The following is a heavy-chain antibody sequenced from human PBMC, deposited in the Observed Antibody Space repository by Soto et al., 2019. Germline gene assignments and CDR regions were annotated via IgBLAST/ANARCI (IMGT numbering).Heavy chain of an antibody. J-gene: IGHJ6*02. CDR2: IWYDGSNK. CDR1: GFTFSTYG. D-gene: IGHD1-26*01. V-gene: IGHV3-33*01. CDR3: ARGGGSGSSFVGYYYYTLDV. Sequence: QVQLVESGGGVVQPGRSLRLSCTASGFTFSTYGMHWVRQAPGKGLEWVTVIWYDGSNKYYADSVKGRFTSCRDNSKNTLYLQMNSLRADDTAVYYFARGGGSGSSFVGYYYYTLDVWGQGTTVTVSS.